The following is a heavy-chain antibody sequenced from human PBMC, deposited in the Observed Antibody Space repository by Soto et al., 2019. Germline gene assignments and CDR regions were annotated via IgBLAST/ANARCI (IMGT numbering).Heavy chain of an antibody. CDR2: IIPIFGTA. J-gene: IGHJ6*02. D-gene: IGHD2-2*02. V-gene: IGHV1-69*13. CDR1: PCAFSIYA. CDR3: ASPAGYCSSTSCYTPSDYYYGMDV. Sequence: SVKFSCEASPCAFSIYAMSCVRQAPGQGLEWMGGIIPIFGTANYAQKFQGRVTITADESTSTAYMELSSLRSEDTAVYYCASPAGYCSSTSCYTPSDYYYGMDVWGQGTTVTVS.